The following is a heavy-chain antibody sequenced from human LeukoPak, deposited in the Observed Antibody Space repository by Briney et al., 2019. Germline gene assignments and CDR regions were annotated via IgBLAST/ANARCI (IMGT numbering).Heavy chain of an antibody. CDR1: GGSISSSNW. J-gene: IGHJ4*02. V-gene: IGHV4-4*02. CDR2: IYHSGST. CDR3: ARDHGYGDPFDY. D-gene: IGHD4-17*01. Sequence: SETLSPTCAVSGGSISSSNWWSWVRQPPGKGLEWIGEIYHSGSTNYNPSLKSRVTISVDMSKNQFSLNLNSVTAADTAVYYGARDHGYGDPFDYWGQGTLVTVSS.